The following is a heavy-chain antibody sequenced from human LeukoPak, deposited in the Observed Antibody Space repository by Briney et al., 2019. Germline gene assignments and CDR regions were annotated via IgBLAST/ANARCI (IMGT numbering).Heavy chain of an antibody. CDR2: INHSGST. V-gene: IGHV4-34*01. CDR3: ARRGQYYYDSSGYYGKTYFDY. CDR1: GGSFSGYY. D-gene: IGHD3-22*01. J-gene: IGHJ4*02. Sequence: KSSETLSLTCAVYGGSFSGYYWSWIRQPPGKGLEWIGEINHSGSTNYNPSLKSRVTISVDTSKNQFSLKLSSVTAADTAVYYCARRGQYYYDSSGYYGKTYFDYWGQGTLVTVSS.